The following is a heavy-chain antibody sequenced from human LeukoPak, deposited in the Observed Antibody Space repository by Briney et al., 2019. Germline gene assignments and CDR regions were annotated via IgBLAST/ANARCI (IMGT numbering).Heavy chain of an antibody. J-gene: IGHJ5*02. CDR3: ATTYSRSGDDWFDP. CDR2: IYHSGST. Sequence: SETLSLTCAVSGGSISSGGYSWSWIRQPPGKGLEWIGYIYHSGSTYYNPSLKSRVTISVDRSKNQFSLKLSSATAADTAIYYCATTYSRSGDDWFDPWGQGILVTVSS. V-gene: IGHV4-30-2*02. D-gene: IGHD2-21*01. CDR1: GGSISSGGYS.